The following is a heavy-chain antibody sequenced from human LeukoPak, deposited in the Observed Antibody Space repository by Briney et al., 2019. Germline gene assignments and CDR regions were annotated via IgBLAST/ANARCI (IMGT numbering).Heavy chain of an antibody. V-gene: IGHV3-74*01. CDR1: GFTFSRYW. D-gene: IGHD4-23*01. CDR3: TRVGDYGGNWAWYFDL. J-gene: IGHJ2*01. Sequence: GGSLTVSCAASGFTFSRYWMHWVRQAPGKGLVWVSRIKSDGSNTNYADSVKGRFTISRDNAKNTLYLQMNSLRAEDTAVYYCTRVGDYGGNWAWYFDLWGRGTLVTVSS. CDR2: IKSDGSNT.